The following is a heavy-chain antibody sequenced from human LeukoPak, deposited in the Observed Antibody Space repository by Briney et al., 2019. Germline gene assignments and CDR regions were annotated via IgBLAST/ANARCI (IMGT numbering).Heavy chain of an antibody. D-gene: IGHD3-22*01. V-gene: IGHV3-21*01. CDR3: AREGAVSGGYYDY. Sequence: PGGSLRLSCEASGFTFSSYSMTWVRQAPGKGLEWVSSISGSSSFIYYADSVKGRFTISRDNAKNSLYLQMNGLRAEDTAVYYCAREGAVSGGYYDYWGQGTLVTVSS. J-gene: IGHJ4*02. CDR1: GFTFSSYS. CDR2: ISGSSSFI.